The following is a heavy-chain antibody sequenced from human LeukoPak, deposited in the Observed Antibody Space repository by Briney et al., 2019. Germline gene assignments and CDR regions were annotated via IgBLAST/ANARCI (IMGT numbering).Heavy chain of an antibody. CDR3: ARGELERRFGAFDY. CDR1: GGSISSGGYY. Sequence: PSETLSLTCTVSGGSISSGGYYWSWIRQPPGKGLEWIGEIYHSRSTNYNPSLKSRVTISVDKSKNQFSLKLSSVTAADTAVYYCARGELERRFGAFDYWGQGTLVTVSS. V-gene: IGHV4-39*07. J-gene: IGHJ4*02. CDR2: IYHSRST. D-gene: IGHD1-1*01.